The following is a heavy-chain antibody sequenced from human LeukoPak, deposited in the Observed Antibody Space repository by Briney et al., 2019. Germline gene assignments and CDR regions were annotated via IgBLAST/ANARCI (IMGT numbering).Heavy chain of an antibody. CDR2: IYYSGST. V-gene: IGHV4-59*01. J-gene: IGHJ6*03. CDR1: GGSISSYY. D-gene: IGHD6-6*01. CDR3: ARALVGSSSGYFYYYMDV. Sequence: SETLSLTCTVSGGSISSYYWSWIRQPPGKGLEWIGYIYYSGSTSYNPSLKSRVTISVDTSKNQFSLKLSSVTAADTAVYYCARALVGSSSGYFYYYMDVWGKGTTVTVSS.